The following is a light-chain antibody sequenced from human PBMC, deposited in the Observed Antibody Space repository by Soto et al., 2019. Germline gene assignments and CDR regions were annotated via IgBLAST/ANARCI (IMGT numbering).Light chain of an antibody. CDR3: QTWGTGFWV. Sequence: QLVLTQSPSASASLGASVKLTCTLSSGHSSYAIAWHQQQPEKGPRYLMKLNSDGSHSKGDGIPDRFSGSSSGAERYLTISSLQSEDEADYYCQTWGTGFWVFGGGTKPPS. J-gene: IGLJ3*02. V-gene: IGLV4-69*01. CDR1: SGHSSYA. CDR2: LNSDGSH.